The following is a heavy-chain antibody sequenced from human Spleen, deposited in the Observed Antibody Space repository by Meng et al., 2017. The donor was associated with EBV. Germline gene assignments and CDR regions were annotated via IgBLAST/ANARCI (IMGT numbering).Heavy chain of an antibody. CDR2: IFHTGST. J-gene: IGHJ4*02. D-gene: IGHD3-22*01. Sequence: QLQLHESGSGLVKPSQTLSLTCTVSGDSISSGAYSWSWVRQPPGKGLEWIGYIFHTGSTYYNASLKSRVTISVDRSKHQFSLKLTSVTPADTAVYYCARDSHGYYFFDFWGPGTLVTVSS. CDR3: ARDSHGYYFFDF. CDR1: GDSISSGAYS. V-gene: IGHV4-30-2*01.